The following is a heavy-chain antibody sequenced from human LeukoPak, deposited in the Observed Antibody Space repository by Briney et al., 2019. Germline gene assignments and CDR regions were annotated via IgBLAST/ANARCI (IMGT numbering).Heavy chain of an antibody. Sequence: GESLKISCKGSGYSFTSYWIGWVRQMPGKGLEWMGIIYPGDSDTRYSPSFQGQVTISADKSISTAYLQWSSLKASDTAMYYCASSTVTRYYSMDVWGQGTTVTVSS. V-gene: IGHV5-51*01. CDR1: GYSFTSYW. J-gene: IGHJ6*02. CDR2: IYPGDSDT. CDR3: ASSTVTRYYSMDV. D-gene: IGHD4-17*01.